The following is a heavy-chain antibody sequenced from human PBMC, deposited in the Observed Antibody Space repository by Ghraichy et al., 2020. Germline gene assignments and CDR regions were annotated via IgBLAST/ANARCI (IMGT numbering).Heavy chain of an antibody. J-gene: IGHJ6*02. CDR1: GGSFSGYY. D-gene: IGHD3-9*01. CDR2: INHSGST. CDR3: ARGGRYFDWLLSYYGMDV. V-gene: IGHV4-34*01. Sequence: SETLSLTCAVYGGSFSGYYWSWIRQPPGKGLEWIGEINHSGSTNYNPSLKSRVTISVDTSKNQFSLKLSSVTAADTAVYYCARGGRYFDWLLSYYGMDVWGQGTTVTVSS.